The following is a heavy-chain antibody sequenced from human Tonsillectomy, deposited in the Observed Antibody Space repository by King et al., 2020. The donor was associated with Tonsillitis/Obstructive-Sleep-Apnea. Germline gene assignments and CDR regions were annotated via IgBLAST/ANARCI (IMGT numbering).Heavy chain of an antibody. Sequence: VQLQESGPGLVKPSETLSLTCTVSGGSISSYYWSWIRQPPGKGLECIGYIYYSGGTNYNPSLKSRVTISVDTSKNQFSLKLSSVTAADTAVYYCAREGAVMNAFDIWGQGKMVTV. J-gene: IGHJ3*02. CDR3: AREGAVMNAFDI. D-gene: IGHD2-8*01. CDR2: IYYSGGT. CDR1: GGSISSYY. V-gene: IGHV4-59*01.